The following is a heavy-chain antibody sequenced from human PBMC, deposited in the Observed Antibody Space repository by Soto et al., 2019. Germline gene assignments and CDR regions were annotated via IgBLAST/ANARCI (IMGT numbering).Heavy chain of an antibody. CDR3: ARGTRSDYHYYGMDV. CDR1: GFTFDDYA. CDR2: ISWNSGTI. Sequence: PGGSLRLSCVASGFTFDDYAMHWSRQAPGKGLEWVSGISWNSGTIGYADSVKGRFTISRDSAKNSLYLQMNSLRAEDTALYYCARGTRSDYHYYGMDVWGQGTTVTVSS. J-gene: IGHJ6*02. V-gene: IGHV3-9*01.